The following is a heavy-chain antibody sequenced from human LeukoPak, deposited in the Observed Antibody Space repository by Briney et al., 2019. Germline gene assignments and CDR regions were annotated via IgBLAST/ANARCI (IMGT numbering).Heavy chain of an antibody. CDR1: GYSISSGYY. J-gene: IGHJ5*02. V-gene: IGHV4-38-2*01. CDR3: ARRRITMVRGEGWFDP. CDR2: IYHSGST. D-gene: IGHD3-10*01. Sequence: SETLSLTCAVSGYSISSGYYGGWIRQPPGKGLEWIGSIYHSGSTYYNPSLKSRVTISVDTSKNQFSLKLSSVTAADTAVYYCARRRITMVRGEGWFDPWGQGTLVTVSS.